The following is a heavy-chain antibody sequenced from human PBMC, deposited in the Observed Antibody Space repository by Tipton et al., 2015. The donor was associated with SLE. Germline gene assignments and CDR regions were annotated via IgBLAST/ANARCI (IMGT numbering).Heavy chain of an antibody. J-gene: IGHJ6*02. V-gene: IGHV4-61*09. Sequence: TLSLTCSVSGGSVSSGSYYWSWIRQPAGKGLEWIGYIYTSGSTNYNPSLKSRVTISVDTSKNQFSLKLSSVTAADTAVYYCARDEEWSPFGMSGMDVWGQGTTVTVSS. D-gene: IGHD2-8*01. CDR3: ARDEEWSPFGMSGMDV. CDR2: IYTSGST. CDR1: GGSVSSGSYY.